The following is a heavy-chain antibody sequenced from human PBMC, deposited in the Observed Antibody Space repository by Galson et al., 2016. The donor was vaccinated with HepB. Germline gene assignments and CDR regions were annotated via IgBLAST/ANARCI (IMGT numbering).Heavy chain of an antibody. CDR2: INSDGTSI. Sequence: SLRLSCAASGFTFSSFWMHWVRQAPGKGPVWVSRINSDGTSILYTDSVKGRFTVSRDNAKNTLYLQMNSLRVEDTAVYYCARVTVGTGPFDYWGPGSLVTVSS. CDR3: ARVTVGTGPFDY. V-gene: IGHV3-74*03. CDR1: GFTFSSFW. J-gene: IGHJ4*02. D-gene: IGHD6-13*01.